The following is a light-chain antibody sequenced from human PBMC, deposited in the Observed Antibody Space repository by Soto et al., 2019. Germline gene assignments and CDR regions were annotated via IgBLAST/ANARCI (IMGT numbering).Light chain of an antibody. Sequence: GDRVTITCRASQRISTYLNWYQQKPGKAPKLLIYDASSLESGVPSRFSGSGSGTEFTLTISSLQPDDFATYYCQQYNSYSWTFGQGTKVDIK. CDR3: QQYNSYSWT. CDR2: DAS. J-gene: IGKJ1*01. V-gene: IGKV1-5*01. CDR1: QRISTY.